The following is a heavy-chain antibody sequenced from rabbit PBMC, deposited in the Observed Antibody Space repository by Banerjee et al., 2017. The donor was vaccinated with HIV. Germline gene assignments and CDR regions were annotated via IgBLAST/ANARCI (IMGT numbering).Heavy chain of an antibody. Sequence: QEQLEESGGDLVKPEGSLTLTCTASGFSFSSDYDMCWVSQAPGKGLEWIGCIVPGSSGGTYYASWAKGRFTISKPSSTTVTLQMTSLTAADTATYFCARAGGFEKYFNLWGPDTLVTVS. D-gene: IGHD1-1*01. CDR3: ARAGGFEKYFNL. CDR1: GFSFSSDYD. V-gene: IGHV1S45*01. CDR2: IVPGSSGGT. J-gene: IGHJ4*01.